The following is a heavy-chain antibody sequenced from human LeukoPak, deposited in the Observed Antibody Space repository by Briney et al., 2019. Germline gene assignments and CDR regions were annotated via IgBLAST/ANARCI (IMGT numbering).Heavy chain of an antibody. CDR2: IYFSGST. CDR3: ARSEYSSSSGHFDY. CDR1: GGSISSGGYY. D-gene: IGHD6-6*01. Sequence: SQTLSLTCTVSGGSISSGGYYWSWIRQPPGKGLEWIGYIYFSGSTDYNPSLKSRVTISVDTSKNQFSLKLSSVTAADTAVYYCARSEYSSSSGHFDYWGQGTLVTVSS. V-gene: IGHV4-61*08. J-gene: IGHJ4*02.